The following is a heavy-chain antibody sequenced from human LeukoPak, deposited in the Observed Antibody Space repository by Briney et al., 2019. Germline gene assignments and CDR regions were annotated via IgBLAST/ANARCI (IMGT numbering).Heavy chain of an antibody. CDR1: GGSTSSGSYY. CDR2: IYTSGST. CDR3: ARNYYDSSVDYYGMDV. Sequence: SQTLSLTCTVSGGSTSSGSYYWSWIRQPAGKGLEWIGRIYTSGSTNYNPSLKSRVTISVDTSKNQFSLKLSSVTAADTAVYYCARNYYDSSVDYYGMDVWGQGTTVTVSS. V-gene: IGHV4-61*02. J-gene: IGHJ6*02. D-gene: IGHD3-22*01.